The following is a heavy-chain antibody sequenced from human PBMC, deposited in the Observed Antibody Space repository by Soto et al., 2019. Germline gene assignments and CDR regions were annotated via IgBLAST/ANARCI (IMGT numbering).Heavy chain of an antibody. Sequence: PGGSLRLSCAASGFTFSSYWMSWVRQAPGKGLEWVANIKQDGSEKYYADSVKGRFTISRDNSKNTLYLQMNSLRAEDTAVYYCARDPYSYGSALFDYWGQGTLVTVSS. J-gene: IGHJ4*02. V-gene: IGHV3-7*01. D-gene: IGHD5-18*01. CDR3: ARDPYSYGSALFDY. CDR1: GFTFSSYW. CDR2: IKQDGSEK.